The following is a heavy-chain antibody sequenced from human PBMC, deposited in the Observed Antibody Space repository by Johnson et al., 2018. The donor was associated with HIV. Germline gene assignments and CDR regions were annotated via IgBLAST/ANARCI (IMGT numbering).Heavy chain of an antibody. J-gene: IGHJ3*01. CDR3: ARGGIAAPYL. CDR1: GFTFDDYA. Sequence: VQLVESGGGVVQPGRSLRLSCTVSGFTFDDYAMHWVRQAPGKGLEWVSGISWNSGRLDYADSVKGRFTISRDNAKNSLYLQMNSLRAEDTAVYYCARGGIAAPYLWGQGTMVTVAS. V-gene: IGHV3-9*01. D-gene: IGHD6-13*01. CDR2: ISWNSGRL.